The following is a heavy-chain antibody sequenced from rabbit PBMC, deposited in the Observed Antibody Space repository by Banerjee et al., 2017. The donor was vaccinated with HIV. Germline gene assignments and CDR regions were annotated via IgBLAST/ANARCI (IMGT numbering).Heavy chain of an antibody. V-gene: IGHV1S45*01. J-gene: IGHJ4*01. CDR2: INSNTGNT. CDR3: ARSNDWGLEYFHL. Sequence: QQQLVESGGDLVKPEGSLTLTCTASGFSFNNNYVMCWVRQAPGKGLEWIACINSNTGNTVYASWAKGPFTISKTSSTTVTLQMTSLTAADTATYFCARSNDWGLEYFHLWGPGTLVTVS. D-gene: IGHD4-1*01. CDR1: GFSFNNNYV.